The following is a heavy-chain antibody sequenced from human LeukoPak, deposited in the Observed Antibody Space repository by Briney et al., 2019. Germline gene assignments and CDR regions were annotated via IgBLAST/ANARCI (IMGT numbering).Heavy chain of an antibody. V-gene: IGHV4-39*01. J-gene: IGHJ5*02. Sequence: SETLSLTCTVSGASISISSYYWGWIRQPPGKGLEWIGSIHYSGSTYYNPSLKSRVTISVDTSKNQFSLKLTSVTAADTAVYYCARPVGPWGQGTLVTVSS. CDR1: GASISISSYY. CDR3: ARPVGP. CDR2: IHYSGST.